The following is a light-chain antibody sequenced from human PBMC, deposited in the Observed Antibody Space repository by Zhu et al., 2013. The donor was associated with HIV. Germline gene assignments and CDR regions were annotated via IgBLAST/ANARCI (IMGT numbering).Light chain of an antibody. V-gene: IGKV3-11*01. CDR1: QSVSSY. J-gene: IGKJ4*01. CDR2: DAS. CDR3: QQRSNWPRTLT. Sequence: EIVLTQSPGTLSLSPGDTATLSCRASQSVSSYLAWYQQKPGQAPRLLIYDASNRATGIPARFSGSGSGTDFTLTISSLEPEDFAVYYCQQRSNWPRTLTFGGGTKVEI.